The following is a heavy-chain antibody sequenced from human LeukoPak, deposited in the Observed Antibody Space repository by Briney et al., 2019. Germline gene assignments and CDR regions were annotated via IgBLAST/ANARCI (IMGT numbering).Heavy chain of an antibody. Sequence: GGSLRLSCAASGFTFSSYEMNWVRQAPGKRLEWVSYISSSGSTIYYTDSVKGRFTISRDNAKNSPYLQMNSLRAEDTALYYCARGYNWNYQNAFDIWGQGTMVTVSS. CDR1: GFTFSSYE. D-gene: IGHD1-7*01. CDR3: ARGYNWNYQNAFDI. CDR2: ISSSGSTI. V-gene: IGHV3-48*03. J-gene: IGHJ3*02.